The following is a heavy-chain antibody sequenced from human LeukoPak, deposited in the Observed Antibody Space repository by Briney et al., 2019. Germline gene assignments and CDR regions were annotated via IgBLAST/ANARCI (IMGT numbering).Heavy chain of an antibody. Sequence: AGVTVPRKASGYTFTRCCKHWMRQPPAQGLEWMGWINPNSGGTNYPHKFQGRVTITRHRSISPAYVALSRLKSDDTAVYYRARALPGTPSWELHHWGQGPLVTVSS. CDR2: INPNSGGT. CDR1: GYTFTRCC. D-gene: IGHD1-7*01. CDR3: ARALPGTPSWELHH. V-gene: IGHV1-2*02. J-gene: IGHJ5*02.